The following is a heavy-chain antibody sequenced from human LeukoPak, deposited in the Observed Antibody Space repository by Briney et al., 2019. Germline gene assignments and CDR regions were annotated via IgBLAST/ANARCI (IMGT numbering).Heavy chain of an antibody. J-gene: IGHJ4*02. Sequence: SETLSLTCTVSGGSISSNTYYWGWIRQPPGKGLEGIGSVYYSGSTYYNPSLKSRVTISVDTSKNQFSLKLSSVTAADTAVYYCARDDSSGYRWGQGTLVTVSS. D-gene: IGHD3-22*01. CDR1: GGSISSNTYY. CDR3: ARDDSSGYR. CDR2: VYYSGST. V-gene: IGHV4-39*07.